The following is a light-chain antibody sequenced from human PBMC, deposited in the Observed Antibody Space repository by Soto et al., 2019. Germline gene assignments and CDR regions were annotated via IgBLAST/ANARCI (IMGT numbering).Light chain of an antibody. CDR3: LLYYGGAQVL. CDR2: STN. Sequence: QAVVTQEPSLTVSPGGTVTLTCASSAGAVTSAYYPNWFQQIPGQAPRALIYSTNNKHPWTPARFSGSLLGGKAALTLSCAQPEDEADYYCLLYYGGAQVLFGGGTKVTVL. CDR1: AGAVTSAYY. V-gene: IGLV7-43*01. J-gene: IGLJ2*01.